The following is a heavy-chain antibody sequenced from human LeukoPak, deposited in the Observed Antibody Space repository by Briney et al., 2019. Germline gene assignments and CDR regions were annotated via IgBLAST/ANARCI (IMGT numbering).Heavy chain of an antibody. Sequence: KASETLSLTCTVSGYSISSGYYWAWLRQSPGKGLEWIGNVYHDGRTYYNPSLKSRVTISVDTSANQFSLKLSSVTATDTALYYCARGYSSSWYYNWFDPWGQGTLVTVSS. J-gene: IGHJ5*02. CDR1: GYSISSGYY. D-gene: IGHD6-13*01. V-gene: IGHV4-38-2*02. CDR2: VYHDGRT. CDR3: ARGYSSSWYYNWFDP.